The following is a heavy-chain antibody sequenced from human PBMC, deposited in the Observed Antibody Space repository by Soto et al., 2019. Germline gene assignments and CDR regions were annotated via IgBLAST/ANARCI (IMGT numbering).Heavy chain of an antibody. Sequence: GGSLRLSCAASGFTFSSYGMHWVRQAPGKGLEWVAVIWYDGSNKYYADSVKGRFTISRDNSKNTLYLQMNSLRAEDTAVYYCARGTAQKKVAVAGPYFDYWGQGTLVTVSS. CDR2: IWYDGSNK. D-gene: IGHD6-19*01. CDR3: ARGTAQKKVAVAGPYFDY. J-gene: IGHJ4*02. V-gene: IGHV3-33*01. CDR1: GFTFSSYG.